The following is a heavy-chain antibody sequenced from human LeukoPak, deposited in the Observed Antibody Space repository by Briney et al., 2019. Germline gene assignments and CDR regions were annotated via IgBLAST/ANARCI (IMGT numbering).Heavy chain of an antibody. V-gene: IGHV4-38-2*02. CDR3: ARDLRWAPSRDAFDI. CDR1: GYSISNGYY. Sequence: SETLSLTCTVSGYSISNGYYWGWMRQPPGKGLEWIGSIYHSGRTHYNPSLKSRVIISVDTSKNQFSLKLSSVTAADTAVYYCARDLRWAPSRDAFDIWGQGTMVTVSS. J-gene: IGHJ3*02. D-gene: IGHD4-23*01. CDR2: IYHSGRT.